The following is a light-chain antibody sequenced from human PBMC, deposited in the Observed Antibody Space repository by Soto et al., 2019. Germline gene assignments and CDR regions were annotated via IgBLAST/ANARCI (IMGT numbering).Light chain of an antibody. CDR2: GAS. J-gene: IGKJ4*01. Sequence: EIVMTQSPAILSVSPGERATLSCRASQSVGSNLAWYQQKPGQTPRLLIYGASTRATGIPARFSGSGSGTEFTLTISSLQSEDFAIYYCQQYNNWLMLSFGGGTKVEIK. CDR3: QQYNNWLMLS. CDR1: QSVGSN. V-gene: IGKV3-15*01.